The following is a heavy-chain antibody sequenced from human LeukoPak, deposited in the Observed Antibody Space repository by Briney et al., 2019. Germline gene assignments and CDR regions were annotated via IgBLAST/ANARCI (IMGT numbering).Heavy chain of an antibody. D-gene: IGHD2/OR15-2a*01. CDR2: IYSGGST. J-gene: IGHJ6*02. V-gene: IGHV3-53*01. Sequence: AGGSLRLSCAASGFTVSSNYMSWVRQAPGKGLEWVSVIYSGGSTYYADSVKGRFTISRDNSKNTLYLQMNSLRAEDTAVYYCATLSVPHYYYYYYGMDVWGQGTTVTVSS. CDR1: GFTVSSNY. CDR3: ATLSVPHYYYYYYGMDV.